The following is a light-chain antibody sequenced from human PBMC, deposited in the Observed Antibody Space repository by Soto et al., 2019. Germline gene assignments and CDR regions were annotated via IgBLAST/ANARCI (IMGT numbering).Light chain of an antibody. V-gene: IGKV3-11*01. J-gene: IGKJ4*02. Sequence: EIVLTQSPATLSLSPGERATLSCRASQSVSSYLAWYQQKPGQAPRLLIYDASNRATGIPARFSGSGSGTDFTLTISSLEPEDFAVYYCQQRGNGPPLTFGGGTKVEIK. CDR1: QSVSSY. CDR2: DAS. CDR3: QQRGNGPPLT.